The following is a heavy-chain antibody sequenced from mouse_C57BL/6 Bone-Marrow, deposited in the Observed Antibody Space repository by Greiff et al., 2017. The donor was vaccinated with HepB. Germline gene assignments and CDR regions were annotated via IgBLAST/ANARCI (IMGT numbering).Heavy chain of an antibody. J-gene: IGHJ1*03. D-gene: IGHD1-1*01. CDR1: GYTFTDYN. Sequence: EVQLQQSGPELVKPGASVKMSCKASGYTFTDYNMHWVKQSHGKSLEWIGYINPNNGGTSYNQKFKGKATLTVNKSSSTAYMELRSLTSEDSAVYYCASLITTVVEWYFYVWGTGTTVTVAS. CDR2: INPNNGGT. V-gene: IGHV1-22*01. CDR3: ASLITTVVEWYFYV.